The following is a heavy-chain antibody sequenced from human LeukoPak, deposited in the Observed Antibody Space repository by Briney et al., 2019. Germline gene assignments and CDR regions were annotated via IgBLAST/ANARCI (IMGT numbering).Heavy chain of an antibody. CDR1: GGSISTHY. J-gene: IGHJ4*02. CDR2: IYYSGST. CDR3: ARAGEIVGATSVDY. V-gene: IGHV4-59*11. D-gene: IGHD1-26*01. Sequence: TSSETLSLTCTVSGGSISTHYWSWIRQPPGKGLEWIGYIYYSGSTKYNPSLRSRVTISVDTSKNQFSLKLSSVTAADTAVYYCARAGEIVGATSVDYWGQGTLVTVSS.